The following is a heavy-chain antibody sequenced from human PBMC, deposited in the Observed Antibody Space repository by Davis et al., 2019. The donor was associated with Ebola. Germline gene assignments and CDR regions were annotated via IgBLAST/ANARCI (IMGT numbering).Heavy chain of an antibody. CDR3: ARPQGPLGGGFDP. J-gene: IGHJ5*02. CDR2: VYSTGGT. CDR1: GGPINNYY. D-gene: IGHD3-16*01. Sequence: GSLRLSCTVSGGPINNYYWSWIRQPPGKGLEWIGYVYSTGGTEYNPSLKSRVMMSVDTSKNQFSLKLSSVTAADTAVYYCARPQGPLGGGFDPWGQGTLVTVSS. V-gene: IGHV4-59*08.